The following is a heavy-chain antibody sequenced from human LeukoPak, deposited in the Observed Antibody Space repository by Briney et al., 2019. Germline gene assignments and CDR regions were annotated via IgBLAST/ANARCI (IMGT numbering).Heavy chain of an antibody. Sequence: GESLKISCKGSGYIFTTYWIGWVRQLPGKGLEWMGIVYPGDSDTRYSPSFQGQVTISADKSISTAYLQWSSLEASDTAMYYCARRGYCSGCGCYSAAFDIWGQGTVVTVSS. D-gene: IGHD2-15*01. CDR2: VYPGDSDT. CDR1: GYIFTTYW. J-gene: IGHJ3*02. V-gene: IGHV5-51*01. CDR3: ARRGYCSGCGCYSAAFDI.